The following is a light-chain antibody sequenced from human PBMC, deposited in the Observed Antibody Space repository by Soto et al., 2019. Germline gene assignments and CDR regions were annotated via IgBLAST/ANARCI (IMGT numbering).Light chain of an antibody. CDR3: HQYNDWPLT. CDR1: QSVSSN. Sequence: ETVMTQSPATLSVSPGEGATLSCRASQSVSSNLAWYQQRPGQTPRLLVYGASIRATGMSARFSGSGSGTEFTLTITSLQYEDFALYYCHQYNDWPLTFGGGTKVEIK. CDR2: GAS. V-gene: IGKV3-15*01. J-gene: IGKJ4*01.